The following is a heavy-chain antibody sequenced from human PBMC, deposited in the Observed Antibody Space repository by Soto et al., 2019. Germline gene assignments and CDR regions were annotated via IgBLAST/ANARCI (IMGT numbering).Heavy chain of an antibody. D-gene: IGHD3-3*01. CDR2: IDHSGYT. CDR1: GGSFSGYY. V-gene: IGHV4-34*01. J-gene: IGHJ5*02. CDR3: ARVRDWFDP. Sequence: SETLSLTCAVYGGSFSGYYWNWIRQPPGKGLEWIGEIDHSGYTNYNPSLKSRVTISVGTSKNQFSLRLTSVTAADTAVYYCARVRDWFDPWGQGTLVTVSS.